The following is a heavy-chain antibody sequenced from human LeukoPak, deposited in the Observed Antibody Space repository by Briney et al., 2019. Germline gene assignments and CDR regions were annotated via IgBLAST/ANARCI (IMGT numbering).Heavy chain of an antibody. CDR2: INPNSGGT. CDR3: ARDWQQLVLGIAVAGPFDY. V-gene: IGHV1-2*02. CDR1: GYTFTGDY. Sequence: ASVKVSCKASGYTFTGDYMHWVRQAPGQGLEWMGWINPNSGGTNYAQKFQGRVTMTRDTSISTAYMELSRLRSDDTAVYYCARDWQQLVLGIAVAGPFDYWGQGTLVTVSS. D-gene: IGHD6-19*01. J-gene: IGHJ4*02.